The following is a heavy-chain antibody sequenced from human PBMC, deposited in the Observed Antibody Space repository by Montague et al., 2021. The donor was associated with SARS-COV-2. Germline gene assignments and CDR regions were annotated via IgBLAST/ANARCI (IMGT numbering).Heavy chain of an antibody. CDR1: GYSISSGYY. CDR3: ALTSNYYYYYGMDV. Sequence: SETLSLTYTVSGYSISSGYYWGWIRQPPGKGLEWIGSIHHSGSTYYNSSLKSRVNISVNTSKNQFSLKLSAVTAADTAVYYCALTSNYYYYYGMDVWGQGTTVTVSS. V-gene: IGHV4-38-2*02. J-gene: IGHJ6*02. D-gene: IGHD4-11*01. CDR2: IHHSGST.